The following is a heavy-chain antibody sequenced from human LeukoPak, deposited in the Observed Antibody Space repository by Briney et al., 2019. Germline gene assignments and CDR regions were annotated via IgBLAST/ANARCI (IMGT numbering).Heavy chain of an antibody. Sequence: GGSLRLSCAASGFTFSSYAMSWVRPAPGKGLEWVSAISGSGGSTYYADSVKGRFTISRDNSKNTLYLQMNSLRAEDTAVYYCAKDPRYCSSTSCFGIWGQGTMVTVSS. CDR2: ISGSGGST. V-gene: IGHV3-23*01. D-gene: IGHD2-2*01. J-gene: IGHJ3*02. CDR3: AKDPRYCSSTSCFGI. CDR1: GFTFSSYA.